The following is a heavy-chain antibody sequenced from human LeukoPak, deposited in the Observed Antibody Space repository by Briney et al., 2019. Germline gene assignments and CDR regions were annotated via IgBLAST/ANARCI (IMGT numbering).Heavy chain of an antibody. CDR2: IYYSGST. CDR1: GGSISSSSYY. CDR3: ARSTGYMGPYYFDY. J-gene: IGHJ4*02. Sequence: SETLSLTCTVSGGSISSSSYYWGWIRQPPGKGLGWIGSIYYSGSTYYNPSLKSRVTISVDTSKNQFSLKLSSVTAADTAVYYCARSTGYMGPYYFDYWGQGTLVTVSS. D-gene: IGHD6-13*01. V-gene: IGHV4-39*07.